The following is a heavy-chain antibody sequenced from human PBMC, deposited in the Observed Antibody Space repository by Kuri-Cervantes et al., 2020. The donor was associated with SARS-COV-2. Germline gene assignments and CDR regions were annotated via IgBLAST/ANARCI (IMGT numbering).Heavy chain of an antibody. CDR1: GGSFSGYY. Sequence: SETLSLTCAVYGGSFSGYYWSWIRQPPGKGLEWIGEINHSGSTNYNPSLKSRVTISVDTSKNQFSLKLSSVTAADTAVYYCARAVSKKAIFFDYWGQGTLVTVSS. J-gene: IGHJ4*02. D-gene: IGHD3-9*01. CDR3: ARAVSKKAIFFDY. V-gene: IGHV4-34*01. CDR2: INHSGST.